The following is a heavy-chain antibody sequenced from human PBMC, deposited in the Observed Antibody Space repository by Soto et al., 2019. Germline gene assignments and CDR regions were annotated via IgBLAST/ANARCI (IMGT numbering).Heavy chain of an antibody. CDR3: ARDRPTLSIRARDYYYAMDV. CDR2: ISTYNGNT. D-gene: IGHD6-6*01. J-gene: IGHJ6*02. V-gene: IGHV1-18*01. CDR1: GYSFITYG. Sequence: QVQLVQSGAEVKKPGASVKVSCKASGYSFITYGISWVRQAPGQGLEWMGWISTYNGNTNYAQKLQGRITMTTDTSTTTGYMELRSLRSDDTAVYYCARDRPTLSIRARDYYYAMDVWGQGTTVTVSS.